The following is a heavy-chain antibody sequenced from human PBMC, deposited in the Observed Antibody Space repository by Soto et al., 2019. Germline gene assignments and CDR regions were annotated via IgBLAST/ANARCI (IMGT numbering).Heavy chain of an antibody. J-gene: IGHJ3*01. V-gene: IGHV4-61*01. D-gene: IGHD2-21*02. CDR2: IYNSLTS. CDR1: GGSVSSGSFY. CDR3: ARLQYTVVTPIDV. Sequence: PSETLSLTCTVSGGSVSSGSFYWSWIRQPPGKGLEWIGFIYNSLTSNYNPSLKSRVTISVDTSKNQFSLKLSSVTAADTAVYYCARLQYTVVTPIDVWGQGTMVTVSS.